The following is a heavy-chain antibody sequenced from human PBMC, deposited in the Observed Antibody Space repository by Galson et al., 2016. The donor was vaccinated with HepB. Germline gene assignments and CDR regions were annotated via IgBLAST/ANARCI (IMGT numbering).Heavy chain of an antibody. CDR2: IYYTGTT. Sequence: ETLSLTCSVSGGSVNSGGYFWSWIRQPPGKRLQWIGYIYYTGTTNYNPSLKSRASMSLDTSNNQFSLKLNSVTAADTALYFCARARGRSFGEFPEAYFDYWGQGTLVTVSS. V-gene: IGHV4-61*08. CDR1: GGSVNSGGYF. J-gene: IGHJ4*02. D-gene: IGHD3-10*01. CDR3: ARARGRSFGEFPEAYFDY.